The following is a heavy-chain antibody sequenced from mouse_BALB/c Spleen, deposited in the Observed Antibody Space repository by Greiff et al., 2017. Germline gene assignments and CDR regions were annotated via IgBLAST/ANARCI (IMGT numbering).Heavy chain of an antibody. CDR1: GYAFTNYL. D-gene: IGHD2-1*01. CDR3: ARRGNYGNYDYAMDY. Sequence: QVQLQQSGAELVRPGTSVKVSCKASGYAFTNYLIEWVKQRPGQGLEWIGAINPGSGGTNYNEKFKGKATLTADKSSSTAYMQLSSLTSDDSAVYFCARRGNYGNYDYAMDYWGQGTSVTVSS. J-gene: IGHJ4*01. V-gene: IGHV1-54*01. CDR2: INPGSGGT.